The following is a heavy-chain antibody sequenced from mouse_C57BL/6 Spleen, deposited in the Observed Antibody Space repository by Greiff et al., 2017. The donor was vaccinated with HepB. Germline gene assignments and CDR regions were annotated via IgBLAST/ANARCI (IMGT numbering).Heavy chain of an antibody. D-gene: IGHD1-1*01. Sequence: QVQLQQSGAELVKPGASVKISCKASGYAFSSYWMNWVKQRPGKGLEWIGQIYPGDGDTNYNGKFKGKATLTADKSSSTAYMQLSSLTSEDSAVYFCARLRGGYYYGSGDYWGQGTTLTVSS. J-gene: IGHJ2*01. V-gene: IGHV1-80*01. CDR1: GYAFSSYW. CDR3: ARLRGGYYYGSGDY. CDR2: IYPGDGDT.